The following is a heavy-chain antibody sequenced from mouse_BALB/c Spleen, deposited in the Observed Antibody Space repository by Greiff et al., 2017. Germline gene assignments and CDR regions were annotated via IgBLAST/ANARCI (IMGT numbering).Heavy chain of an antibody. D-gene: IGHD2-1*01. CDR2: ISSGGSYT. CDR3: ARLHYGNYPDY. J-gene: IGHJ2*01. CDR1: GFTFSSYG. V-gene: IGHV5-6*02. Sequence: EVMLVESGGDLVKPGGSLKLSCAASGFTFSSYGMSWVRQTPDKRLEWVATISSGGSYTYYPDSVKGRFTISRDNAKNTLYLQMSSLKSEDTAMYYCARLHYGNYPDYWGQGTTLTVSS.